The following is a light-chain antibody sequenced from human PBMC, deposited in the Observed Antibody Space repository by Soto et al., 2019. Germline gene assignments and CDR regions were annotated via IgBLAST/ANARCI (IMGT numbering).Light chain of an antibody. CDR2: GAF. CDR3: QQYMSYS. CDR1: QSVSSN. Sequence: EIVLTQSPGTLSLSPGERATLSCRASQSVSSNLAWYQQKPGQAPSLLIYGAFTRATGIPARFSGTGSGTEFTLTISSLQPDDFATYYCQQYMSYSFGQGTKVDIK. J-gene: IGKJ1*01. V-gene: IGKV3-15*01.